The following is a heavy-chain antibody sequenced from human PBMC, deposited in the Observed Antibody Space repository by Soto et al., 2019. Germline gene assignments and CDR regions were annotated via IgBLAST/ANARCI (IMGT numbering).Heavy chain of an antibody. J-gene: IGHJ4*02. CDR1: GYTFTSYG. D-gene: IGHD1-26*01. CDR3: ARDSVGATNFDY. Sequence: ASVKVSCRASGYTFTSYGISWVRQAPGQGLEWMGWISAYNGNTNYAQKLQGRVTMATDTSTSTAYMELRSLRSDDTAVYYCARDSVGATNFDYWGQGTLVTVSS. CDR2: ISAYNGNT. V-gene: IGHV1-18*01.